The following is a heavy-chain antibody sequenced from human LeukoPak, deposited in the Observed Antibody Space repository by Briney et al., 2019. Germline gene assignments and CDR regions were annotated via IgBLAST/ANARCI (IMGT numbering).Heavy chain of an antibody. D-gene: IGHD3-22*01. CDR3: ASPYYYDSSGVTQDAFDI. Sequence: PSETLSLTCTVSGGSISSYYWSWIRQSPGKGLECIGYIHYTGSTNYNPSLKSRVTISVETSKNQFSLKLRSVTAADTAVYYCASPYYYDSSGVTQDAFDIWGQGTMVTVSS. V-gene: IGHV4-59*08. J-gene: IGHJ3*02. CDR2: IHYTGST. CDR1: GGSISSYY.